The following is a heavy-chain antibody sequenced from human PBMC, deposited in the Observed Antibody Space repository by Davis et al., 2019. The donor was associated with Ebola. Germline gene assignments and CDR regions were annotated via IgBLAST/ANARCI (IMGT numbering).Heavy chain of an antibody. V-gene: IGHV3-33*01. J-gene: IGHJ4*02. Sequence: PGGSLRLSCAASGFTFSSYGMHWVRQAPGKGLEWVAVIWYDGSNKYYADSVKGRFTISRDNSKNTLYLQMNSLRAEDTAVYYCARDGGPGLYCSSTSCHTFDYWGQGTLVTVSS. CDR1: GFTFSSYG. CDR3: ARDGGPGLYCSSTSCHTFDY. CDR2: IWYDGSNK. D-gene: IGHD2-2*02.